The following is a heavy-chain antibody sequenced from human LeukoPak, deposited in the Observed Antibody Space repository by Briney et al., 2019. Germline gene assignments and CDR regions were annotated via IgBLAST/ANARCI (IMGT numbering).Heavy chain of an antibody. D-gene: IGHD2-15*01. J-gene: IGHJ4*02. CDR3: AKGVGQYCRGGTCYSFDY. Sequence: PGGSLRLSCAASGFTFSNYAMSWVRPAPGKGLDSVSAISDSGGSTYSADSVKGRFTISRDNSKNTLYLQMNSLRAEVTAVYYCAKGVGQYCRGGTCYSFDYWGQGTLVTVSS. V-gene: IGHV3-23*01. CDR2: ISDSGGST. CDR1: GFTFSNYA.